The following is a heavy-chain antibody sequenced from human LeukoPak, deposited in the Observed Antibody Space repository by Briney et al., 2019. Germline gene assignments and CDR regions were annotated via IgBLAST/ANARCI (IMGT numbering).Heavy chain of an antibody. Sequence: GGSLGLSCAASGFTLSNYPIHWVRQAPGKGLEWVTLISYDGNNRYYADSVKGRFTISRDNSKSSLYLQMNSLRPEDTAVYYCARGYCSGGSCYNWGAFDIWGQGTMVTVSS. D-gene: IGHD2-15*01. CDR1: GFTLSNYP. V-gene: IGHV3-30-3*01. CDR2: ISYDGNNR. J-gene: IGHJ3*02. CDR3: ARGYCSGGSCYNWGAFDI.